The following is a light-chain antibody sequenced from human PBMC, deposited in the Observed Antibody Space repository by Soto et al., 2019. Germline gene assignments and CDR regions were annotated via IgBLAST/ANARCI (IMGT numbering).Light chain of an antibody. CDR3: QQYARSPLA. CDR2: DAS. J-gene: IGKJ4*01. CDR1: QNVARNY. Sequence: EIVLTQSPGTLSLSPGERATLSCRASQNVARNYLDWYQQRPGQAPRLLIYDASTRATGIPDRFSGSGSVTDFTLTISRLEPEDFAVYFCQQYARSPLAFGGGTKVDI. V-gene: IGKV3-20*01.